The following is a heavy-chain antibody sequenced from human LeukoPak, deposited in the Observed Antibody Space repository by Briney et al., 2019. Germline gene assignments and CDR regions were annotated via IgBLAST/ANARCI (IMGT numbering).Heavy chain of an antibody. D-gene: IGHD3-10*01. CDR2: IGGSST. CDR1: GFTFSNYA. V-gene: IGHV3-23*01. Sequence: GGSLRLSCSASGFTFSNYAMSWVRQAPGKGLEWVSSIGGSSTYYADFVKGRFTISRDTPKNTMYLQMNSLRADDTAIYYCAKYRGFGDSYDSWGQGTLVTVSS. J-gene: IGHJ4*02. CDR3: AKYRGFGDSYDS.